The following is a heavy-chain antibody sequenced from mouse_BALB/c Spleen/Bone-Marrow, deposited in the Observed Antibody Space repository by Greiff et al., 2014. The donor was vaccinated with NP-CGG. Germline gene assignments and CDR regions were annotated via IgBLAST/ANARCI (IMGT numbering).Heavy chain of an antibody. CDR3: ARGRFTTVVATGAMDY. D-gene: IGHD1-1*01. CDR2: IFPGSGNT. V-gene: IGHV1-66*01. CDR1: GYSFTSYC. Sequence: QVQLQQSGPKLVKPGASVKISCKASGYSFTSYCIHWVKQRPGQGLEWIGWIFPGSGNTKYNEKFKGKATLTADTSSSTAYMQLSSLTSEDSAVYFCARGRFTTVVATGAMDYWGQGTSVTVSS. J-gene: IGHJ4*01.